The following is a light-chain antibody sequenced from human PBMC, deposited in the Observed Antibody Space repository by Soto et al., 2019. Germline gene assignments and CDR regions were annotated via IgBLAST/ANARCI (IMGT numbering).Light chain of an antibody. CDR2: GTS. V-gene: IGKV3-20*01. CDR1: QTVRNNY. Sequence: EFVLTQSPGTLSLSPGERATLSCRASQTVRNNYLAWYQQKPGQAPRLLIYGTSNRATGIPDRFSASGSGTDFTLTISRLEPEDFAVYYCQLYGGSPKTFGQGTKVDI. CDR3: QLYGGSPKT. J-gene: IGKJ1*01.